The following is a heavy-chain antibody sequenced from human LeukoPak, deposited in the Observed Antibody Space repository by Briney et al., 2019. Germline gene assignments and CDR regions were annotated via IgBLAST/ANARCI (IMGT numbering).Heavy chain of an antibody. D-gene: IGHD3-10*01. CDR2: INPSGGST. CDR3: ASGGDYYGSGSLFDP. CDR1: GYTFTSYY. V-gene: IGHV1-46*01. J-gene: IGHJ5*02. Sequence: ASAKVSCKASGYTFTSYYMHWVRQAPGQGLEWMGIINPSGGSTSYAQKFQGRVTMTRDTSTSTVYMELSSLRSEDTAVYYCASGGDYYGSGSLFDPWGQGTLVTVSS.